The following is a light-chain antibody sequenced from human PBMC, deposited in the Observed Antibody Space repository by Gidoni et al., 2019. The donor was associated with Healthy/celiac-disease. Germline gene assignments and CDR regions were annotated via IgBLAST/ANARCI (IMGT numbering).Light chain of an antibody. Sequence: DIVMTQSPDSLAVSLGEWATINCKSSQSVLYSSNNKNYLAWYQQKPGQPPKLLIYWASTRESGVPDRCRGSGSGTDFTLTISSLQAEDVAVYYCQQYYSTPLTFGGGTKVEIK. CDR1: QSVLYSSNNKNY. CDR3: QQYYSTPLT. J-gene: IGKJ4*01. V-gene: IGKV4-1*01. CDR2: WAS.